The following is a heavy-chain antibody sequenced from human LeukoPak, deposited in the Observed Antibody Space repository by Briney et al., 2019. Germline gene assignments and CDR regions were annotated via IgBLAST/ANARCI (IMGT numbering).Heavy chain of an antibody. Sequence: GGSLRLSCAASGFTFSSYAMSWVRQAPGKGLEWVSAISGSGGSTHYADSVKGRFTISRDNAKNTLYLQMNSLRAEDTAVYYCARGADSGYSSDNWGQGTLVSVSS. CDR2: ISGSGGST. CDR3: ARGADSGYSSDN. CDR1: GFTFSSYA. V-gene: IGHV3-23*01. D-gene: IGHD3-9*01. J-gene: IGHJ4*02.